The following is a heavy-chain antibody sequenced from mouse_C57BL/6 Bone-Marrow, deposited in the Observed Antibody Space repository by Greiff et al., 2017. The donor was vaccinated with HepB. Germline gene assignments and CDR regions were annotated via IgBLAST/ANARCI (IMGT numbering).Heavy chain of an antibody. Sequence: QVQLQQSDAELVKPGASVKISCKVSGYTFTDHTIHWMKQRPEQGLEWIGYIYPRDGSTKYNEKFKGKATLTADKTSSTAYMQLNSLTSEDTAVYFYARWGYGNYYYAMDDWGQGTSVTVSS. J-gene: IGHJ4*01. V-gene: IGHV1-78*01. D-gene: IGHD2-10*02. CDR2: IYPRDGST. CDR3: ARWGYGNYYYAMDD. CDR1: GYTFTDHT.